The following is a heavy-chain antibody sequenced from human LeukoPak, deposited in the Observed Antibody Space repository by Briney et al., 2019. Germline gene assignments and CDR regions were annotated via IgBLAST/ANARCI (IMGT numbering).Heavy chain of an antibody. CDR3: ARETWAGTYYYYIDV. D-gene: IGHD3-10*01. J-gene: IGHJ6*03. CDR2: IWYDGSNK. CDR1: GFTFSIYG. V-gene: IGHV3-33*01. Sequence: GRSLRLSCAASGFTFSIYGMHWVRQAPGKGLEWVAVIWYDGSNKYYGDSVKGRFTISRDNSKNTLYLQMNSLRAEDTAVYYCARETWAGTYYYYIDVWAKGTAVSV.